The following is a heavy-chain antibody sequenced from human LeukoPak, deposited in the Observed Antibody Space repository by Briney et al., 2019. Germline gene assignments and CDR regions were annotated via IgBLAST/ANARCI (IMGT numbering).Heavy chain of an antibody. CDR2: FSSSGRT. V-gene: IGHV3-23*01. Sequence: PGGSLRLSCAASGFTFSRYTVNWGRQAPGKGLEWVSGFSSSGRTHYPDSAKGRFTLSRDKSKDTLYLQMSSLRAEDTAVYYCPKDSLDGRGYYYFDYWGQGTLVTVSS. J-gene: IGHJ4*02. CDR3: PKDSLDGRGYYYFDY. D-gene: IGHD3-22*01. CDR1: GFTFSRYT.